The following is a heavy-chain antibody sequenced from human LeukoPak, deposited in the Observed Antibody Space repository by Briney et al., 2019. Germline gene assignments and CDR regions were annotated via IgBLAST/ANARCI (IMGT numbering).Heavy chain of an antibody. CDR3: ARGAAGYSYG. CDR1: GGSISSNNW. Sequence: SGTLSLTCAVSGGSISSNNWWGWVRQPPGKGLEWIGHIYYSGSTNYNPSLKSRVTISIDTSKNQFSLRLSSVTAADTAVYYCARGAAGYSYGWGQGTLVTVS. CDR2: IYYSGST. V-gene: IGHV4-4*02. D-gene: IGHD5-18*01. J-gene: IGHJ4*02.